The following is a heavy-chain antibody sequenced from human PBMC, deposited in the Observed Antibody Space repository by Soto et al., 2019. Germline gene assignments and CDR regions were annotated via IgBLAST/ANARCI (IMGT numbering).Heavy chain of an antibody. CDR2: IDPSDSYT. D-gene: IGHD6-13*01. Sequence: GESLKISCKGSGYSFTSYWISWVRQMPGKGLEWMGRIDPSDSYTNYSPSFQGHVTISADKSISTAYLQWSSLKASDTAMYYCARRRILGIAAAGTRAYYYGMDVWGQGTTVTVSS. CDR3: ARRRILGIAAAGTRAYYYGMDV. V-gene: IGHV5-10-1*01. CDR1: GYSFTSYW. J-gene: IGHJ6*02.